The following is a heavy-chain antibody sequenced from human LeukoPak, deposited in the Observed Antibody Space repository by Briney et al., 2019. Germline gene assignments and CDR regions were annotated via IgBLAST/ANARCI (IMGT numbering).Heavy chain of an antibody. J-gene: IGHJ4*02. D-gene: IGHD2/OR15-2a*01. CDR3: ARGRFLLDY. CDR1: GDSVSSNSAA. CDR2: TYYRSKWYN. Sequence: SPTLSLTFAISGDSVSSNSAAWNWIRQSPPRGLEWLGRTYYRSKWYNDYAESVKSRITINPDTSKNQFSLQLISVTPEDTAVYYCARGRFLLDYWGQGTLVTVSS. V-gene: IGHV6-1*01.